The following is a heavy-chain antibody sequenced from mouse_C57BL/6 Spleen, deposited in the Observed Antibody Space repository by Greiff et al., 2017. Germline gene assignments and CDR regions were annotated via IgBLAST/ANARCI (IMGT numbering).Heavy chain of an antibody. CDR3: ARAPVVAPLDY. CDR1: GFTFSSYA. CDR2: ISDGGSYT. V-gene: IGHV5-4*03. J-gene: IGHJ2*01. D-gene: IGHD1-1*01. Sequence: EVKLVESGGGLVKPGGSLKLSCAASGFTFSSYAMSWVRQTPEKRLEWVATISDGGSYTYYPDNVKGRFTISRDNAKNNMYLQMSHLKSEDTAMYYCARAPVVAPLDYWGQGTTLTVAS.